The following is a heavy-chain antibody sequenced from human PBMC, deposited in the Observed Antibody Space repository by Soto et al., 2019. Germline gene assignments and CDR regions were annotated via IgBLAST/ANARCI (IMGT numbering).Heavy chain of an antibody. Sequence: GGSLRLSCAASGFTVSSNYMSWVRQAPGKGLEWVSVIYSGGSTYYADSVKGRFTISRDNSKNTLYLQMNSLRAEDTAVYYCAREAAAGPPNLFDPWGQGTLVTVSS. V-gene: IGHV3-53*01. CDR2: IYSGGST. CDR3: AREAAAGPPNLFDP. D-gene: IGHD6-13*01. J-gene: IGHJ5*02. CDR1: GFTVSSNY.